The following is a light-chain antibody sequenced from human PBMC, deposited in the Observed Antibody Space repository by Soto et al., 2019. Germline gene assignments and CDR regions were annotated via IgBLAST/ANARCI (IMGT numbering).Light chain of an antibody. CDR3: QQYGSLVT. CDR1: QSVNNNY. V-gene: IGKV3-20*01. CDR2: GAS. Sequence: EIVLTQSPGTLSLSPGERATLSCRASQSVNNNYLAWYQQKPGQAPRLLIYGASSRATGIPDRFSGSGSGTDFTLTISRLEPEDFAVHYCQQYGSLVTFGGGTKVEIK. J-gene: IGKJ4*01.